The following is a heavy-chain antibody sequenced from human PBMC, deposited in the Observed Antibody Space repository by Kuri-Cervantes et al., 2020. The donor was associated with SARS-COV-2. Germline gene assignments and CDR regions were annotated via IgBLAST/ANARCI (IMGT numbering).Heavy chain of an antibody. Sequence: SETLSLTCTVAGGAISSSSYYWGWIRQPPGRGLEWSGSIYYSGSTYYNPSLKSRVTISVDTSKNQFSLKLSSVTAADTAVYYCARQEVVAATNWFDPWGQGTLVTVSS. CDR2: IYYSGST. J-gene: IGHJ5*02. CDR3: ARQEVVAATNWFDP. CDR1: GGAISSSSYY. D-gene: IGHD2-15*01. V-gene: IGHV4-39*01.